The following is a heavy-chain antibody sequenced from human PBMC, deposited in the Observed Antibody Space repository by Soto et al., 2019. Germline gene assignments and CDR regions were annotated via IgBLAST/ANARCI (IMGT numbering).Heavy chain of an antibody. CDR1: GGSISGYY. V-gene: IGHV4-59*08. Sequence: SETLSLTCTVSGGSISGYYWSWILQSPEKGLEWIGYIYYSGTTNYNPSLKSRLTISVDTSNNQFFLSLTSVTAADTAVYYCARYQQYFQHWGQGTLVTVSS. J-gene: IGHJ1*01. CDR2: IYYSGTT. CDR3: ARYQQYFQH.